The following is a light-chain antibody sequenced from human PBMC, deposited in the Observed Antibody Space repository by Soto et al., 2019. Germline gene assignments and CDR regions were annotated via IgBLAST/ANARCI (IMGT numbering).Light chain of an antibody. V-gene: IGKV1-5*03. CDR3: QQYYTFPYT. CDR2: KAS. Sequence: DLQMTQSPSTLSASVGDRVTITCRASQSFSSWLAWYQQKPGKAPKLLIYKASSLESGIPSRFSGSGSGTEFTLTISSLQPDDFATYYCQQYYTFPYTFGQGTKLEIK. J-gene: IGKJ2*01. CDR1: QSFSSW.